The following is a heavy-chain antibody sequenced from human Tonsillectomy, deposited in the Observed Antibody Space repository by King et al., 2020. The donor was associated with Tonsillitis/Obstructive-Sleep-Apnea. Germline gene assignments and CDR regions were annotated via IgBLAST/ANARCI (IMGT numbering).Heavy chain of an antibody. V-gene: IGHV4-61*08. Sequence: VQLQESGPGLVKPSETLSLTCTVSGVSVTSDDYYWSWVRQPPGKGLEWIGYMFYSGYTNYNPSLKSRVTISIDTSRNQFSLRMSSVTAADTAVYYCARDEAGTPMNFDCWGQGTRVTVSS. CDR3: ARDEAGTPMNFDC. CDR2: MFYSGYT. J-gene: IGHJ4*02. CDR1: GVSVTSDDYY. D-gene: IGHD5-18*01.